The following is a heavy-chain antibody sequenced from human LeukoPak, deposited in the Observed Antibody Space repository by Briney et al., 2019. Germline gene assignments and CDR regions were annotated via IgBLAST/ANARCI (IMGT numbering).Heavy chain of an antibody. CDR1: GGSFSGYY. J-gene: IGHJ4*02. CDR3: ARSYYFRPFDY. CDR2: INHSGST. Sequence: PSETLSLTCAVYGGSFSGYYWSWIRQPPGKRLEWIGEINHSGSTNYNPSLKSRVTISVDTSKNQFSLKLSSVTAADTAVYYCARSYYFRPFDYWGQGTLVTVSS. D-gene: IGHD2/OR15-2a*01. V-gene: IGHV4-34*01.